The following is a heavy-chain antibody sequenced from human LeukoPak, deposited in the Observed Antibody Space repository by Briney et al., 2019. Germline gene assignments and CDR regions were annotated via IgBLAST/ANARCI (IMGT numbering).Heavy chain of an antibody. Sequence: PGGSLRLSCAASGFTFSSYEMNWVRQAPGKGLEWVSYISSSGSTIYYADSVKGRFTISRDNAKNSLYLQMNSLRAEDTAVYYCASDGKAAAPLGWGQGTLVTVSS. CDR1: GFTFSSYE. D-gene: IGHD6-13*01. CDR3: ASDGKAAAPLG. J-gene: IGHJ4*02. V-gene: IGHV3-48*03. CDR2: ISSSGSTI.